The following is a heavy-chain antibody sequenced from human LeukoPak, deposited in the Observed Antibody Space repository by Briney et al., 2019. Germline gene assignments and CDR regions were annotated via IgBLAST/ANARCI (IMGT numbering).Heavy chain of an antibody. V-gene: IGHV4-61*01. CDR3: ARDYCGGTTCYPDY. Sequence: SETLSLTCTVPGDSLSSRKYYWNWIRQPPGKTLEWIGYFHSSGNTIYNPSLKSRATISADTSKNQFSLTVTSVTAADTAFYYCARDYCGGTTCYPDYWGQGTLVTVSS. CDR2: FHSSGNT. J-gene: IGHJ4*02. CDR1: GDSLSSRKYY. D-gene: IGHD2-2*01.